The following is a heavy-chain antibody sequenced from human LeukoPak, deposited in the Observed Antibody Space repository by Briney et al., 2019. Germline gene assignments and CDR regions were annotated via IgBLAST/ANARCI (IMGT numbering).Heavy chain of an antibody. CDR1: GFTFSRYA. CDR3: ARDLSEKYSSDY. V-gene: IGHV3-30-3*01. D-gene: IGHD2/OR15-2a*01. CDR2: ISFNGDTT. J-gene: IGHJ4*02. Sequence: PGGSLRLSCAASGFTFSRYAMHWARQAPGKGLEWVTFISFNGDTTYYADSVKGRFTISRDNSKRMVYLQMSSLRAEDTAVYYCARDLSEKYSSDYWGQGTLVTVSS.